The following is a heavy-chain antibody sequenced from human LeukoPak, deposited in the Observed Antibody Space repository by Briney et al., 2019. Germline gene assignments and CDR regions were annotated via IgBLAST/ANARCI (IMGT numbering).Heavy chain of an antibody. CDR3: ARERGYSYGYSDY. D-gene: IGHD5-18*01. V-gene: IGHV3-48*04. Sequence: GGSLRLSCAASGFSFSIYSLNWVRQAPGKGLEWVSYISHTGSTVSYADSVKGRFTISRDNAKNSLYLQMNSLRAEDTAVYYCARERGYSYGYSDYWGQGTLVTVSS. CDR2: ISHTGSTV. CDR1: GFSFSIYS. J-gene: IGHJ4*02.